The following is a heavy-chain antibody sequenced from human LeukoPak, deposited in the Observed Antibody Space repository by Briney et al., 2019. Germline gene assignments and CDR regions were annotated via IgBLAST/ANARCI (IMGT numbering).Heavy chain of an antibody. CDR1: GFTFSSHW. D-gene: IGHD2-15*01. J-gene: IGHJ6*02. CDR2: INGDGSNT. V-gene: IGHV3-74*03. CDR3: ARDCTYCSGGSCYAGCYGMDV. Sequence: GGSLRLSCAASGFTFSSHWMHWVRQAPGKGLVWVSRINGDGSNTTYADSVKGRFTISRDNAKNSLYLQMNSLRAEDTAVYYCARDCTYCSGGSCYAGCYGMDVWGQGTTVTVSS.